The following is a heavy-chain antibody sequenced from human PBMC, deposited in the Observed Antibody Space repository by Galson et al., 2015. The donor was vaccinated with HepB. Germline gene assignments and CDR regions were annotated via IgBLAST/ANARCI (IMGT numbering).Heavy chain of an antibody. J-gene: IGHJ4*02. D-gene: IGHD6-6*01. V-gene: IGHV3-21*01. CDR3: ARDRKAQFDYSSSLATGTFDY. CDR1: GFTFSSYS. Sequence: SLRLSCAASGFTFSSYSMNWVRQAPGKGLEWVSSISSSSSYIYYADSVKGRFTISRDNAKNSLYLQMNSLRAEDTAVCYCARDRKAQFDYSSSLATGTFDYWGQGSLVTVSS. CDR2: ISSSSSYI.